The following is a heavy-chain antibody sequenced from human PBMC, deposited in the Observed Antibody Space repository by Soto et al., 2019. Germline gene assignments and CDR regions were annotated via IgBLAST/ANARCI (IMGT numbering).Heavy chain of an antibody. V-gene: IGHV3-74*01. CDR2: INSAGSST. Sequence: EVQLVESGGGLVQPGGSLRLSCAASGLPFSSYWMHWVRQAPGKGLVWVSRINSAGSSTSYADSVKGRCTITRDNAKNTLYLQMNSLRAEDTAVYYCALSHTVTTDYWGQGTLGTGSS. J-gene: IGHJ4*02. CDR3: ALSHTVTTDY. CDR1: GLPFSSYW. D-gene: IGHD4-17*01.